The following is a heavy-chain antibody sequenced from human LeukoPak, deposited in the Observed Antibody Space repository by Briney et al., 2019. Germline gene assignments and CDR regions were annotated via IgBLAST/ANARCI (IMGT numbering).Heavy chain of an antibody. Sequence: GASVKVSCKASGYTFTNFGVAWVRQAPGQGLEWMAWISAYNGNPNYAQKFQGRVTMTTDTSTSTAYMELRNLTSDETAVYFCARGGGTRVYYFDYWGQGTLLTVSS. CDR1: GYTFTNFG. CDR3: ARGGGTRVYYFDY. V-gene: IGHV1-18*01. CDR2: ISAYNGNP. D-gene: IGHD1-1*01. J-gene: IGHJ4*02.